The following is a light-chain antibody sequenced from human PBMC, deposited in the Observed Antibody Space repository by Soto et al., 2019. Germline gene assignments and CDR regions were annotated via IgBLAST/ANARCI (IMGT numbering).Light chain of an antibody. CDR1: QRVSSK. J-gene: IGKJ1*01. Sequence: EIVMTQSPATLSVSPGERVTLSCRASQRVSSKLAWYQQKPGQAPRLLIYGASTRATGIPARFSGSGSGTEFTLTISSLQSEDFAVYYCQQYNYWPPTFGQGTKVEI. CDR2: GAS. V-gene: IGKV3-15*01. CDR3: QQYNYWPPT.